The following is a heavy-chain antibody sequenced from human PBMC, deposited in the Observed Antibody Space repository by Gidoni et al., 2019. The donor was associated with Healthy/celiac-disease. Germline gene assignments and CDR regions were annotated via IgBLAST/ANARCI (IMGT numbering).Heavy chain of an antibody. J-gene: IGHJ3*02. Sequence: QVPLVQSGAEVTKHGASVKFSCQASGYTFTSYYMHWVRQAPGQGLEWMGIINTSGGSTSYAQKFQGRVTMTRDTSTRTVYMELSSLRSEDTAVYYCARRAVAGGHAFDIWGQGTMVTVSS. CDR2: INTSGGST. CDR1: GYTFTSYY. D-gene: IGHD6-19*01. CDR3: ARRAVAGGHAFDI. V-gene: IGHV1-46*01.